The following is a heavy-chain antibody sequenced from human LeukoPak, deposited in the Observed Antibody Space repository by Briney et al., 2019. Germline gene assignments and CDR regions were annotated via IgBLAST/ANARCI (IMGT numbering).Heavy chain of an antibody. V-gene: IGHV4-38-2*01. CDR1: GYSFSSGYH. D-gene: IGHD2-2*01. CDR3: ARHWECSSTSCYLGLDY. J-gene: IGHJ4*02. Sequence: SETLSLTCAVSGYSFSSGYHWGWIRPPPGKGLEWIGSIYRSGSTYYNPSLKSRVTIPVDTSKNQFSLKLSSVTAADTAVYYCARHWECSSTSCYLGLDYWGQGTLVTVSS. CDR2: IYRSGST.